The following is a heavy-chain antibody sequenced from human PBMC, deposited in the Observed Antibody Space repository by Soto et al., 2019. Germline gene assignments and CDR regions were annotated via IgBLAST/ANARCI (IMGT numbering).Heavy chain of an antibody. CDR1: GFTFSSYA. J-gene: IGHJ6*02. V-gene: IGHV3-23*01. Sequence: EVQLLESGGGLVQPGGSLRLSCAASGFTFSSYAMSWVRQAPGKGLEWVSAISGSGGSTYYADSVKGRFTISRDNSKNTLYLQMNSLRAEDTAVYYCAKDQRRPFYYYYYGMDVWGQGTTVTVSS. CDR2: ISGSGGST. CDR3: AKDQRRPFYYYYYGMDV. D-gene: IGHD6-25*01.